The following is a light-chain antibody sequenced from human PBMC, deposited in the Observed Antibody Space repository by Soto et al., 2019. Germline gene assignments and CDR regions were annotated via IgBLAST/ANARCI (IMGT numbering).Light chain of an antibody. V-gene: IGKV1-5*03. J-gene: IGKJ1*01. CDR1: QSISSW. Sequence: DIQMTQSPSTLSASVGDRVTITCRASQSISSWLAWYQQKPGQAPKLLIYKASTLQSGDPSRFSGSGSGTEFTLALSSLQPDDSATYYCQQYNDNWTFGQGTKVEIK. CDR2: KAS. CDR3: QQYNDNWT.